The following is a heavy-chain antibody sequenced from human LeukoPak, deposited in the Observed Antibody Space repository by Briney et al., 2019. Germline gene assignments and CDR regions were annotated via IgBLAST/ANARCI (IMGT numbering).Heavy chain of an antibody. CDR2: ISDSGGST. Sequence: GGSLRLSCVASGFTFSHYAMSWVRQAPGKGLEWVSGISDSGGSTYYADSVKGRCTISRDNSKNTVSLQMNNLRAEDTAVYFFARHDSFIPYWGQGTLVTVTS. J-gene: IGHJ4*02. CDR3: ARHDSFIPY. D-gene: IGHD3-16*02. CDR1: GFTFSHYA. V-gene: IGHV3-23*01.